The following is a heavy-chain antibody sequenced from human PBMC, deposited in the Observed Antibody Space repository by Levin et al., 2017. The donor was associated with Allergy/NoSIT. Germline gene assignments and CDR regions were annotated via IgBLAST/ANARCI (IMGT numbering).Heavy chain of an antibody. CDR1: GGSISSSISY. J-gene: IGHJ4*02. D-gene: IGHD3-9*01. Sequence: SQTLSLTCTVSGGSISSSISYWGWIRQAPGKGLEWIGSIYNSGSTYYNPSLKSRVNTSVDTSKNQFSLKLSSVTAADTAVYYCARQCYDILTGYYNFDYWGQGTLVTVSS. CDR3: ARQCYDILTGYYNFDY. V-gene: IGHV4-39*01. CDR2: IYNSGST.